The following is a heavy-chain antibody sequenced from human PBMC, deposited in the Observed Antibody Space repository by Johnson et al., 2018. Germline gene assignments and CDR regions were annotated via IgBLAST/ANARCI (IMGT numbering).Heavy chain of an antibody. J-gene: IGHJ6*02. CDR1: GFTFSDYS. Sequence: EVQLVESGGGLVKPGGSLRLSCAASGFTFSDYSVNWVRQAPGKGLEWVSSISSRSTYIYYADPVTGRFTISRDNAKNSLQLQMSSLRAEDTAVYYCARDRTGGGYYYGMDVWGQGTTVTVSS. CDR3: ARDRTGGGYYYGMDV. CDR2: ISSRSTYI. D-gene: IGHD3-16*01. V-gene: IGHV3-21*01.